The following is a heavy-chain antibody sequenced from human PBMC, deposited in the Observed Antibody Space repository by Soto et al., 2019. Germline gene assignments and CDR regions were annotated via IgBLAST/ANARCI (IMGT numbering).Heavy chain of an antibody. CDR3: ARGGYLNGMDV. J-gene: IGHJ6*02. D-gene: IGHD6-13*01. Sequence: KPSETLSLTCAVSGGPINSGGYSWSWIRQPPGKGLEWIGYIYHSGSTYKNPSLKSRVTISVDTSKNQFSLKLTSVTAADTAVYYCARGGYLNGMDVWGQGTTVTVSS. CDR2: IYHSGST. V-gene: IGHV4-30-2*01. CDR1: GGPINSGGYS.